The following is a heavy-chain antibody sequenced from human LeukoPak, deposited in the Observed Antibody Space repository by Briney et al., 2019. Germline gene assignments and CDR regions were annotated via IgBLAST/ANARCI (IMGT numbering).Heavy chain of an antibody. Sequence: SETLSLTCTVSGGSISSGDYYWSWIRQPPGKGLERIGYIYYSGSTYYNPSLKSRVTISVDTSKNQFSLKLSSVTAADTAVYYCARGPSITMIVMVMDAFDIWGQGTMVTVSS. CDR1: GGSISSGDYY. CDR3: ARGPSITMIVMVMDAFDI. CDR2: IYYSGST. V-gene: IGHV4-30-4*01. J-gene: IGHJ3*02. D-gene: IGHD3-22*01.